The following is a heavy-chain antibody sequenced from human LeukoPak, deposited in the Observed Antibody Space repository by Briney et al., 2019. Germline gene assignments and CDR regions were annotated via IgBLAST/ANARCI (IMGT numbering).Heavy chain of an antibody. D-gene: IGHD2-15*01. CDR2: IYSGDSDS. CDR3: ARRVPLAANDGFDI. J-gene: IGHJ3*02. V-gene: IGHV5-51*01. Sequence: GESLKIFCKASGRSFSFADYWIGWVRQMPEKGLDWMGIIYSGDSDSRYSPSFEGQVSISVDKSINTVYLQWSSLKASDTAIYYCARRVPLAANDGFDIWGQGTMVTVS. CDR1: GRSFSFADYW.